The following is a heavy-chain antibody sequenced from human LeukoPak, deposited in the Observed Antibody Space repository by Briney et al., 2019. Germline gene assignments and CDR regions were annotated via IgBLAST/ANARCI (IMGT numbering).Heavy chain of an antibody. CDR3: ARDEFAVAGTPEPFDY. CDR2: IYYSGNS. CDR1: GASITSYY. V-gene: IGHV4-59*12. Sequence: PSETLSLTCTVSGASITSYYWTWIRQPPGKGLEWIGYIYYSGNSNYNPSLQSRLTISVDTSKNQFSLKLSSVTAADTAVYYCARDEFAVAGTPEPFDYWGQGTLVTVSS. J-gene: IGHJ4*02. D-gene: IGHD6-19*01.